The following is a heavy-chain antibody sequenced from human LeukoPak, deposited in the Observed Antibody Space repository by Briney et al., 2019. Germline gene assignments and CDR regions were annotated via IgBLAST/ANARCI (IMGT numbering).Heavy chain of an antibody. CDR2: INHSGST. CDR1: GGSFSGYY. Sequence: SETLSLTCAVYGGSFSGYYWSWIRQPPGKGLEWIGEINHSGSTNYNPSLKSRVTISVDTSKDQFSLKLSSVTAADTAVYYCARGGYCSGGSCYYFDYWGQGTLVTVSS. J-gene: IGHJ4*02. CDR3: ARGGYCSGGSCYYFDY. V-gene: IGHV4-34*01. D-gene: IGHD2-15*01.